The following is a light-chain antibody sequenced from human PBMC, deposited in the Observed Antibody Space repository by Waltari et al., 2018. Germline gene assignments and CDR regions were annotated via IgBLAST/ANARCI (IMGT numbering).Light chain of an antibody. CDR3: SSYTSTSTLV. V-gene: IGLV2-14*03. CDR1: SSDVGGSDY. J-gene: IGLJ1*01. Sequence: QSALTQPASVSGSPGQSITISCTGTSSDVGGSDYVSWYQHHPGQAPQLLIFVVSYRPSGVSTRFSGSKSGNTASLTISGLQAEDEADYSCSSYTSTSTLVFGSGTKVTVL. CDR2: VVS.